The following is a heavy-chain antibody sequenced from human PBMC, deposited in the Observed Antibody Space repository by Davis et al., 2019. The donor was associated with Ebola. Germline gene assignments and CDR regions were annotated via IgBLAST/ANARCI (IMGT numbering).Heavy chain of an antibody. J-gene: IGHJ5*02. Sequence: GESLKISCAASGFTVSSNYMSWVRQAPGKGLEWVSVIYSGGSTYYADSVKGRFTISRDNSKNTLYLQMNSLRAEDTAVYYCARGGSSGYYSNWFDPWGQGTLVTVSS. CDR1: GFTVSSNY. V-gene: IGHV3-66*01. D-gene: IGHD3-22*01. CDR3: ARGGSSGYYSNWFDP. CDR2: IYSGGST.